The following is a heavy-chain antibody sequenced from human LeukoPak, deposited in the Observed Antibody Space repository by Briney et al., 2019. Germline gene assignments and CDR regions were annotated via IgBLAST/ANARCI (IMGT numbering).Heavy chain of an antibody. CDR2: INPSGGST. J-gene: IGHJ6*02. CDR1: GYTFTGYY. Sequence: ASVKVSCKASGYTFTGYYMHWVRQVPGQGLEWMGIINPSGGSTSYAQKFQGRVTMTRDTSTSTVYMELSSLRSEDTAVYYCASVSGLWDLYYYYGMDVWGQGTTVTVSS. CDR3: ASVSGLWDLYYYYGMDV. V-gene: IGHV1-46*01. D-gene: IGHD5-18*01.